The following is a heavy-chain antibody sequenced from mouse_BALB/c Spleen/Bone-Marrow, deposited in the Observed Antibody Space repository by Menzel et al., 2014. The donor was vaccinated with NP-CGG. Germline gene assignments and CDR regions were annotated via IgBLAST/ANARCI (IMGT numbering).Heavy chain of an antibody. J-gene: IGHJ4*01. D-gene: IGHD1-3*01. CDR3: TRTYYNYYAMDY. Sequence: QVQLQQSGAELVRPGASVKVSCKASGYTFINYWINWVRQRPGQGLEWIGNIYPSDSYTNYNQKFKDKATLTVDKSSSTAYMQLSSPTSEDSAVYYCTRTYYNYYAMDYWGQGTSVTVSS. CDR1: GYTFINYW. CDR2: IYPSDSYT. V-gene: IGHV1-69*02.